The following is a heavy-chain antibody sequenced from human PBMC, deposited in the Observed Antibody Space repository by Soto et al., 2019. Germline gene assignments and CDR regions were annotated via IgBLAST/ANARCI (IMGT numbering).Heavy chain of an antibody. CDR3: ARVDSSSWNWVLDY. V-gene: IGHV4-30-4*01. Sequence: SETLSLTCTVSGGSVSSGDYYWSWIRQPPGKGLEWIGNIYHSGNTYYNPSLKSRVIISVETSKNQFSLKLTSVTAADTAVYYCARVDSSSWNWVLDYWGRGTLVTVSS. D-gene: IGHD6-13*01. CDR2: IYHSGNT. CDR1: GGSVSSGDYY. J-gene: IGHJ4*02.